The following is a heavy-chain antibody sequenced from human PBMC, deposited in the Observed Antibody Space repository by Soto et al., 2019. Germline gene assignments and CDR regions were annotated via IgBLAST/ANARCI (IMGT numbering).Heavy chain of an antibody. J-gene: IGHJ4*02. V-gene: IGHV1-18*01. Sequence: QVQLVQSGAEVKKPGASVKVSCKASGYTFTSYGISWVRLAPGQGLEWMGWISAYNGNTNYAQKLQGRVTMTTDTSTSTAYMELRSLRSDDTAVYYCARGYIDYDSSGYYAETFDYWGQGTLVTVSS. D-gene: IGHD3-22*01. CDR3: ARGYIDYDSSGYYAETFDY. CDR2: ISAYNGNT. CDR1: GYTFTSYG.